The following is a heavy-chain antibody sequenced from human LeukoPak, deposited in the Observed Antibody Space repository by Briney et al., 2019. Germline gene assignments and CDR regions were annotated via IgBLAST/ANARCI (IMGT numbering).Heavy chain of an antibody. V-gene: IGHV3-30*18. CDR3: AKDLRGYSSGWPADY. D-gene: IGHD6-19*01. CDR2: ISYDGNAK. Sequence: GGSLRLSCAASGFTFSNYGMYWVRQAPGKGLEWVAIISYDGNAKYYADSVKGRFSISRDNSRNTLYLQMSSLKPEDTAVYYCAKDLRGYSSGWPADYWGQGTLVTVSS. J-gene: IGHJ4*02. CDR1: GFTFSNYG.